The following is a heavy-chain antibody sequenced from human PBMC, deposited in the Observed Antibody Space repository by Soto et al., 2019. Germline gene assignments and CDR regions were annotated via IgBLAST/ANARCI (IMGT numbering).Heavy chain of an antibody. V-gene: IGHV1-69*01. D-gene: IGHD2-2*01. J-gene: IGHJ5*02. Sequence: QVQLVQSGAEVKKPGSSVKVSCKASGGTFSSYAISWVRQAPGQGLEWMGGIIPIFGTANYAQKFQGRVTITADESTSTAYMELSSLRSQDTAVYYCARGVEDIVVVPSWFDPWGQGTLVTVSS. CDR2: IIPIFGTA. CDR3: ARGVEDIVVVPSWFDP. CDR1: GGTFSSYA.